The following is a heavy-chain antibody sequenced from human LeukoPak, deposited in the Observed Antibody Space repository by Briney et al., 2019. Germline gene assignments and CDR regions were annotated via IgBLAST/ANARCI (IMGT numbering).Heavy chain of an antibody. V-gene: IGHV3-11*01. J-gene: IGHJ5*02. D-gene: IGHD3-10*01. Sequence: GGSLRLSCAASGFTFSDYYMSWIRQAAGKGLEWVSYISSSGSTIYYADSVKGRFTISRDNAKNSLYLQINSLRAEDTAVYYCARVTGYGSGTRFDPWGQGTLVTVSS. CDR1: GFTFSDYY. CDR3: ARVTGYGSGTRFDP. CDR2: ISSSGSTI.